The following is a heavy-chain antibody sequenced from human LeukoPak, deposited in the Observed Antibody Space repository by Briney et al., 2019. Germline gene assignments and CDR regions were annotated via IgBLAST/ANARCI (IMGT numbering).Heavy chain of an antibody. CDR1: GGSISNYY. V-gene: IGHV4-59*12. CDR3: ARARAPTWTGFDS. D-gene: IGHD1-14*01. Sequence: SETLSLTCTVSGGSISNYYWSWIRQPPGKGLEWIGFISYGGNNNYNPSLTSRVTISVDTSKSQFSLRLNSVTAADTAVYCCARARAPTWTGFDSWGQGTLVTVSS. CDR2: ISYGGNN. J-gene: IGHJ4*02.